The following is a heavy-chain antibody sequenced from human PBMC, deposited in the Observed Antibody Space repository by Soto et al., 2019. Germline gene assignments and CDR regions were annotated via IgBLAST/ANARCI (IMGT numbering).Heavy chain of an antibody. Sequence: LRLSCAASGFAFGNYGIHWVRQAPGKGLEWVAVIWSDGSSKYYGDSVKGRFTISRDNSKNTVYLQMNSLRAEDTAVYYCAKEGPSIAAAGSPDYYYYYGMDVWGQGTTVTVSS. J-gene: IGHJ6*02. D-gene: IGHD6-13*01. V-gene: IGHV3-33*06. CDR3: AKEGPSIAAAGSPDYYYYYGMDV. CDR1: GFAFGNYG. CDR2: IWSDGSSK.